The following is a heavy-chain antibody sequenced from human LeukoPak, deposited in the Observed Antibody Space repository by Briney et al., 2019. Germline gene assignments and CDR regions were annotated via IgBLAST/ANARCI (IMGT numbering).Heavy chain of an antibody. D-gene: IGHD5-18*01. CDR2: ISYDGSNK. CDR3: ARDGLHSYGFLYYFDY. V-gene: IGHV3-30*03. CDR1: GFTFSSYG. J-gene: IGHJ4*02. Sequence: GSLRLSCAASGFTFSSYGMHWVRQAPGKGLEWVAVISYDGSNKYYADSVKGRFTISRDNSKNALSLQMNSLRAEDTAVYYCARDGLHSYGFLYYFDYWGQGTLVTVSS.